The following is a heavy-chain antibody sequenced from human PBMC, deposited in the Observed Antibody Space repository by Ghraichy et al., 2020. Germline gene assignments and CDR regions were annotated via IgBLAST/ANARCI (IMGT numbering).Heavy chain of an antibody. CDR2: ISSSSSYI. J-gene: IGHJ4*02. CDR1: GFTFSSYS. V-gene: IGHV3-21*01. CDR3: ARDTGDYGDYWGYFDY. D-gene: IGHD4-17*01. Sequence: GGSLRLSCAASGFTFSSYSMNWVRQAPGKGLEWVSSISSSSSYIYYADSVKGRFTISRDNAKNSLYLQMNSLRAEDTAVYYCARDTGDYGDYWGYFDYWGQGTLVTVSS.